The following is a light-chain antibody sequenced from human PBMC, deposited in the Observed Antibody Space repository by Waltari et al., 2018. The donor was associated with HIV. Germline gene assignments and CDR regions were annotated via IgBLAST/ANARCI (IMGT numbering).Light chain of an antibody. CDR3: QQYHTYRT. Sequence: DIQMTQSPSTLSASVGDRVTITCRASQSVTTWLAWYQQKPGQAHKILIYKASTLETGVQSRFSGSGSGTEFTLTISSLQSDDFATYYCQQYHTYRTFGQGTRLEL. V-gene: IGKV1-5*03. CDR1: QSVTTW. CDR2: KAS. J-gene: IGKJ1*01.